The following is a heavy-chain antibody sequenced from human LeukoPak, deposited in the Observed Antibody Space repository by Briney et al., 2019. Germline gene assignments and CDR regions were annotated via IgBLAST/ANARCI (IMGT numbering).Heavy chain of an antibody. CDR2: IYSSGST. J-gene: IGHJ3*02. CDR1: GGSTSSYY. CDR3: ARQTNVFDI. D-gene: IGHD1/OR15-1a*01. Sequence: SETLSLTSTVSGGSTSSYYWSWIPQPAGKGLEWIGRIYSSGSTNYNSSLKSRVTISVDKSKNQSCLKLSSVSAADTAVYYCARQTNVFDIWGEGTMDTASS. V-gene: IGHV4-4*07.